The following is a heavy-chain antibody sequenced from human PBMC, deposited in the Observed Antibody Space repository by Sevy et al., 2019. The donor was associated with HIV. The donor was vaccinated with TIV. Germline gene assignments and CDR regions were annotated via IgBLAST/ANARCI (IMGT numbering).Heavy chain of an antibody. V-gene: IGHV3-11*01. CDR2: ISSSGSTI. Sequence: GGSLRLSCAASGFTFSDYYMSWIRQAPGKGLEWVSYISSSGSTIYYADSVKGRFTISRDNAKNSLHLQMNSLRAEDTAVYYCARDQGGSYEFYYYGMDVWGQGTTVTVSS. J-gene: IGHJ6*02. D-gene: IGHD1-26*01. CDR1: GFTFSDYY. CDR3: ARDQGGSYEFYYYGMDV.